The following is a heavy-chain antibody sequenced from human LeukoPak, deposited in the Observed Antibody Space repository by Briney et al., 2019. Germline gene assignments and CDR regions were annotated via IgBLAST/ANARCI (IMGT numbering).Heavy chain of an antibody. CDR3: ARAGDGTAARDY. V-gene: IGHV3-7*01. Sequence: GGSLRLSCAPSGFTFSRYWMSWVRQAPGKGLEWVANINEDGSEEYYADSVRGRFTIARDNAKNSLYQQMNSLRAEDTAVYYCARAGDGTAARDYWGQGTLVTVSS. CDR2: INEDGSEE. CDR1: GFTFSRYW. D-gene: IGHD2-15*01. J-gene: IGHJ4*02.